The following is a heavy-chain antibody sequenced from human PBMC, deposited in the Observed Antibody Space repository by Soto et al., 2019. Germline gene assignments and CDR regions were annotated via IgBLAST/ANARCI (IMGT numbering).Heavy chain of an antibody. J-gene: IGHJ4*02. CDR2: IWYDGSNK. V-gene: IGHV3-33*01. D-gene: IGHD3-16*01. Sequence: VGSLRLSCAASGFTFSSYGMHWVRQAPGKGLEWVAVIWYDGSNKYYADSVKGRFTISRDNSKNTLYLQMNSLRAEDTAVYYCARDDDYGPAHFDYWGQGTLVTVSS. CDR3: ARDDDYGPAHFDY. CDR1: GFTFSSYG.